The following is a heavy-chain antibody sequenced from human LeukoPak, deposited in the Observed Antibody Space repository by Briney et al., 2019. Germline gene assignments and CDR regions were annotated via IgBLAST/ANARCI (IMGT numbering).Heavy chain of an antibody. CDR2: IDSHGTST. V-gene: IGHV3-74*01. J-gene: IGHJ4*02. CDR1: GFTFDSHW. D-gene: IGHD3-10*01. CDR3: AREGYGPGNYPFDS. Sequence: GGSLRLSCAASGFTFDSHWMHWVRQAPGKGLVWFSRIDSHGTSTVDADSVKGRFTISRDNAKNTLYLQMNSLRVEDTAVYYCAREGYGPGNYPFDSWGQGALVTVSS.